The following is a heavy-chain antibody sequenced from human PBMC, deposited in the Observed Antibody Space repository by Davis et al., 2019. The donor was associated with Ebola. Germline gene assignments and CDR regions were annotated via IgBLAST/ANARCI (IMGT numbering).Heavy chain of an antibody. J-gene: IGHJ4*02. CDR2: IYYSRST. CDR1: GGSIASPAHY. Sequence: SETLSLTCTVSGGSIASPAHYWDWIRQPPGKGLEWIGNIYYSRSTDSSPSLESRVSISVDTTTNQFSMKLSSVTAADTAVYYCARHSGYYYFDSWGRGILVTVSS. CDR3: ARHSGYYYFDS. D-gene: IGHD5-12*01. V-gene: IGHV4-39*01.